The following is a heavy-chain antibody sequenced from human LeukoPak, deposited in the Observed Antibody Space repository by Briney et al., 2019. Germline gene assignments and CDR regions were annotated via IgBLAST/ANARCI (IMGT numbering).Heavy chain of an antibody. V-gene: IGHV3-33*06. D-gene: IGHD6-13*01. J-gene: IGHJ4*02. Sequence: GGSLRLSCAASGFTFSSYGMHWVRQAPGKGLEWVAVIWYDGSNKYYADSVKGRFTISRDNSKNTLYLQMNSLRAEDTAVYYCAKGGAAAGTVYFDYWGQGTLVTVSS. CDR1: GFTFSSYG. CDR3: AKGGAAAGTVYFDY. CDR2: IWYDGSNK.